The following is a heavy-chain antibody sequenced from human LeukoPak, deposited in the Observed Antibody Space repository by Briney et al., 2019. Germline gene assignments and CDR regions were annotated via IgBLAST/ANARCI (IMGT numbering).Heavy chain of an antibody. D-gene: IGHD1-1*01. CDR3: ARVTEWNDFDY. J-gene: IGHJ4*02. V-gene: IGHV4-34*01. CDR1: GGSFSGYY. CDR2: INHSGST. Sequence: SETLSLTCAVYGGSFSGYYWSWIRQPPGKGLEWIGEINHSGSTNYNPSLKSRVTISVDTSKNQFSLKLSSVTAADTAVYYCARVTEWNDFDYWGQGTLVTVSS.